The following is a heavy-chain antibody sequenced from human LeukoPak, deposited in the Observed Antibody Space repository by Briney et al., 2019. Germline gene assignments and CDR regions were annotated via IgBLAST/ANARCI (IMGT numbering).Heavy chain of an antibody. CDR3: ARGNRIYYYDSSGYIY. J-gene: IGHJ4*02. D-gene: IGHD3-22*01. CDR1: GFTFSDYY. CDR2: ISSSGSTI. V-gene: IGHV3-11*04. Sequence: GGSLRLSCAASGFTFSDYYMSWIRQAPGKGLEWVSYISSSGSTIYYADSVKGRFTISRDNAKNSLYLQMNSLRAEDTAVYYCARGNRIYYYDSSGYIYWGQGTLVTVSS.